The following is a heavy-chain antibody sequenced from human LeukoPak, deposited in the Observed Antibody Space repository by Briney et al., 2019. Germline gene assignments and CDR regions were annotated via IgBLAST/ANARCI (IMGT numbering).Heavy chain of an antibody. D-gene: IGHD2-2*01. J-gene: IGHJ4*02. CDR3: ARGRGVVPEPYYFDY. CDR2: IYYSGST. CDR1: GGSISSGDYY. Sequence: SQTLSLTCTVSGGSISSGDYYWSWIRQPPGKGLEWIGYIYYSGSTYYNPSLKSRVTISVDTSKNQFSLKLSSVTAADTAVYYCARGRGVVPEPYYFDYWGQGTLVTVSS. V-gene: IGHV4-30-4*01.